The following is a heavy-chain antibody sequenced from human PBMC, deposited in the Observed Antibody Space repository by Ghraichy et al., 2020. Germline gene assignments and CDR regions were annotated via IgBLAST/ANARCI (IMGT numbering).Heavy chain of an antibody. J-gene: IGHJ4*02. D-gene: IGHD3-16*02. V-gene: IGHV3-23*01. Sequence: GGSLRLSCAASGFTFSSYAMSWVRQAPGKGLEWVSAISGSGGSTYYADSVKGRFTISRDNSKNTLYLQMNSLRAEDTAVYYCAKDHVGDYVWGSYRSFSPRYWGQGTLVTVSS. CDR2: ISGSGGST. CDR1: GFTFSSYA. CDR3: AKDHVGDYVWGSYRSFSPRY.